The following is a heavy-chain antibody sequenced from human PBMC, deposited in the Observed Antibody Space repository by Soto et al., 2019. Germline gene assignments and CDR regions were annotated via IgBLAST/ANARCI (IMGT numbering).Heavy chain of an antibody. J-gene: IGHJ6*02. CDR2: IKQDGSEK. D-gene: IGHD5-12*01. CDR3: ARGYSGYDFLYYYYGMDV. Sequence: GGSLRLSCAASGFTFSSYWMSWVRQAPGKGLEWVANIKQDGSEKYYVDSVKGRFTISRDNAKNSLYLQMNSLRAEDTAVYYCARGYSGYDFLYYYYGMDVWGQGTTVTVSS. V-gene: IGHV3-7*02. CDR1: GFTFSSYW.